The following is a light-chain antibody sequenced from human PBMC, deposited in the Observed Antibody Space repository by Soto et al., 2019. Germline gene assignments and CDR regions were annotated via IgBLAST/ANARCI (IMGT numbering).Light chain of an antibody. J-gene: IGKJ5*01. CDR3: QQSSDSLT. Sequence: EVVMTQSPATLSVSPMDKVSFCFMGNQTISNTLAWYQQKPGQAPTLLICAASSSATGFSARFSGSVSGTVFTLTISSLQSEDFTDYYRQQSSDSLTFGQGTRLEI. CDR1: QTISNT. CDR2: AAS. V-gene: IGKV3-15*01.